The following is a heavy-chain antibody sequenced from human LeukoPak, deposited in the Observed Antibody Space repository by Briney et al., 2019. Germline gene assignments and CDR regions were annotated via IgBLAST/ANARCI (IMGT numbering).Heavy chain of an antibody. J-gene: IGHJ4*02. Sequence: GGSLRLSCAASGFTVITNDMTWVCQAPRKGLEWVSVLYSDGNTKYADSVQGRFTISRDNSKNTLYLEMNSLSPDDTAVYYCARGVEPLAASTLAYWGQGTLVTVSS. D-gene: IGHD1-14*01. CDR2: LYSDGNT. CDR1: GFTVITND. V-gene: IGHV3-53*01. CDR3: ARGVEPLAASTLAY.